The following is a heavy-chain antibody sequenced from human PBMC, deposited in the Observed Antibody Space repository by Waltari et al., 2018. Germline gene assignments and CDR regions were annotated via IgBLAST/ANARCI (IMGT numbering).Heavy chain of an antibody. Sequence: QVQLQQWGAGLLKPSETLSLTCAVYGGSFSGYYWSWIRQPPGKGLEWIGEINHMGSTNYNPSLKSRVTISVDTSKNQFSLKLSSVTAADTAVYYCARCVSSVYYYYGMDVWGQGTTVTVSS. CDR2: INHMGST. D-gene: IGHD6-6*01. V-gene: IGHV4-34*01. CDR3: ARCVSSVYYYYGMDV. J-gene: IGHJ6*02. CDR1: GGSFSGYY.